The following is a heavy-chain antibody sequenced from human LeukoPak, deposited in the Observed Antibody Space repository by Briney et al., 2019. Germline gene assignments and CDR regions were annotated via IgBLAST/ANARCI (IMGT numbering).Heavy chain of an antibody. Sequence: GSSLRLSCAASGFTFSRNVMHWVRQAPGKGLEWVALISYDGNNKFYADSVKGRSTISRDNSRNTLYLQLNSLSGEDAAVYSCARGGIPTGPYYYFYYMDVWGKGTAATVSS. CDR3: ARGGIPTGPYYYFYYMDV. CDR2: ISYDGNNK. CDR1: GFTFSRNV. V-gene: IGHV3-30*01. D-gene: IGHD3-10*01. J-gene: IGHJ6*03.